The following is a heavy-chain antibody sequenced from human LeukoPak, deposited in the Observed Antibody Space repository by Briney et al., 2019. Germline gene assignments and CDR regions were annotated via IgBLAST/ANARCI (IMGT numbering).Heavy chain of an antibody. V-gene: IGHV1-2*02. CDR1: GYTFTGYY. CDR3: ARDADGGDSVTD. CDR2: INPNSGGT. D-gene: IGHD2-21*01. Sequence: GASVKVSCKASGYTFTGYYMHWVRQAPGQGLEWMGWINPNSGGTNYAQKFQGRVTMTRDTSISTAYMVLSRLRSDDTAVYYCARDADGGDSVTDWGQGTLVTVSS. J-gene: IGHJ4*02.